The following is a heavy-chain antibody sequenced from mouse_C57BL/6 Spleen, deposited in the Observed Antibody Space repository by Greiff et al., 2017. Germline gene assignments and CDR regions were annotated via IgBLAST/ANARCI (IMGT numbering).Heavy chain of an antibody. D-gene: IGHD1-1*01. CDR3: ARNCPVVALYAMDY. CDR1: GFSLTSYG. J-gene: IGHJ4*01. CDR2: IWSGGST. Sequence: VQLVESGPGLVQPSQSLSITCTVSGFSLTSYGVHWVRQSPGKGLEWLGVIWSGGSTDYNAAFISRLSISKDNSKSQVFFKMNSLQADDTAIYYWARNCPVVALYAMDYWGQGTSVTVSS. V-gene: IGHV2-2*01.